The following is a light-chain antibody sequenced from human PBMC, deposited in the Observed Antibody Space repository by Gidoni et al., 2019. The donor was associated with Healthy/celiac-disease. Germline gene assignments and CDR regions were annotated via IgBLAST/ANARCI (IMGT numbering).Light chain of an antibody. CDR1: QSVSSY. CDR2: DAS. Sequence: EIVFPPSPATLSLSPGERATLSCRASQSVSSYLAGYQQQPGQAPRLLIDDASNRATGIPARFSGSGSGTDFTLTISSLEPEDLAVYYCQQRSNWPPIFTFGPGTKVDIK. CDR3: QQRSNWPPIFT. V-gene: IGKV3-11*01. J-gene: IGKJ3*01.